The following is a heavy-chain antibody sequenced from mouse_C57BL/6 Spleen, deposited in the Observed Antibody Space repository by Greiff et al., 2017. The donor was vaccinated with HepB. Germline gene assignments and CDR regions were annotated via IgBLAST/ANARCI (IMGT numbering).Heavy chain of an antibody. CDR1: GFTFSSYA. J-gene: IGHJ4*01. V-gene: IGHV5-4*01. CDR2: ISDGGSYT. CDR3: AREVGMDY. D-gene: IGHD1-3*01. Sequence: EVKLMESGGGLVKPGGSLKLSCAASGFTFSSYAMSWVRQTPEKRLEWVATISDGGSYTYYPDNVKGRFTISRDNAKNNLYLQMSHLKSEDTAMYYCAREVGMDYWGQGTSVTVSS.